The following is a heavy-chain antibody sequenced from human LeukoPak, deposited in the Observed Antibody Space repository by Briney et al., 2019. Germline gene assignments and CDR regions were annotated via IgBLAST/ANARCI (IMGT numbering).Heavy chain of an antibody. J-gene: IGHJ5*02. CDR1: GYTFTGYY. CDR3: AGEHCSGGSCNRDNWFDP. D-gene: IGHD2-15*01. Sequence: ASVKVSCKASGYTFTGYYMHWVRQAPGQGLEWMGWINPNSGGTNYAQKFQGRVTMTRDTSISTAYMELSRLRSDDTAVYYCAGEHCSGGSCNRDNWFDPWGQGTLVTVSS. V-gene: IGHV1-2*02. CDR2: INPNSGGT.